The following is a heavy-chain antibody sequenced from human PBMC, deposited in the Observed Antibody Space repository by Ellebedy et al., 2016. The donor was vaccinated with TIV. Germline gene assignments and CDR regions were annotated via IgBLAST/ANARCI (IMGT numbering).Heavy chain of an antibody. D-gene: IGHD2-15*01. J-gene: IGHJ5*02. V-gene: IGHV3-23*01. CDR2: ISGRGIST. CDR1: GFTFSSYA. CDR3: AKAPYGYCSGGSCYLGWFDP. Sequence: GGSLRLXXAASGFTFSSYAMSWVRQAPGKGLEWVSTISGRGISTYYADSVKGRFTISRDNSKNTLYLQMNSLRAEDTAVYYCAKAPYGYCSGGSCYLGWFDPWGQGTQVTVSS.